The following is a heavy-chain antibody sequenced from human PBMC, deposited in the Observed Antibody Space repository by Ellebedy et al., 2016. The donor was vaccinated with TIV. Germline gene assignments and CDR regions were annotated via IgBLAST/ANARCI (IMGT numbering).Heavy chain of an antibody. D-gene: IGHD5-12*01. CDR3: AKEEVATRDSGMDV. CDR1: GDSISSRSDY. CDR2: IYSSGRT. V-gene: IGHV4-39*02. J-gene: IGHJ6*02. Sequence: SETLSLTXSVSGDSISSRSDYWDWIRQSPGKGLEWIGAIYSSGRTHYNPSLKSRATISVDTSKNQFSLKLTSVTATDTAVYYCAKEEVATRDSGMDVWGQGTTVTVSS.